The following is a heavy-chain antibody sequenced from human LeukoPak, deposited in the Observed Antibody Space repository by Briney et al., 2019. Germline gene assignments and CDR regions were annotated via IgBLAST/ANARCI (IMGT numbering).Heavy chain of an antibody. CDR2: ITGSGATT. V-gene: IGHV3-23*01. D-gene: IGHD6-13*01. J-gene: IGHJ4*02. Sequence: GGPLRLSCAASGFTFSSYAVNWVRQAPGKGLEWVSGITGSGATTFYADSVKGRFTISRDNSKNTLYLQMHSLRAEDTAVYYCVKDYATIAAALNPLFDDWGQGALVTVSS. CDR3: VKDYATIAAALNPLFDD. CDR1: GFTFSSYA.